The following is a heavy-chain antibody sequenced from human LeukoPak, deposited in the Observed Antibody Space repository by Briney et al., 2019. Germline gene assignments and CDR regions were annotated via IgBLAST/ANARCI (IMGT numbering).Heavy chain of an antibody. CDR2: ISYDGSNK. D-gene: IGHD3-22*01. V-gene: IGHV3-30*18. CDR1: GFTFSSYG. CDR3: AKDLSYYYDSSIFDY. Sequence: GGSLRLSCAASGFTFSSYGMHWVRQAPGKGLEWVAVISYDGSNKYYADSVKGRFTISRDNPKNTLYLQMNSLRAEDTAVYYCAKDLSYYYDSSIFDYWGQGTLVTVSS. J-gene: IGHJ4*02.